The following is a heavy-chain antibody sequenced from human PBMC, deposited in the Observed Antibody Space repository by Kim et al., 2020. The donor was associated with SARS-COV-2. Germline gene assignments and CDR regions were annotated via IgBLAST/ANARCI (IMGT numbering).Heavy chain of an antibody. D-gene: IGHD1-26*01. CDR2: INTNTGNP. CDR1: GYTFTSYA. CDR3: ARVGLFEVPWELLAFDY. J-gene: IGHJ4*02. V-gene: IGHV7-4-1*02. Sequence: ASVKVSCKASGYTFTSYAMNWVRQAPGQGLEWMGWINTNTGNPTYAQGFTGRFVFSLDTSVSTAYLQISSLKAEDTAVYYCARVGLFEVPWELLAFDYWGQGTLVTVSS.